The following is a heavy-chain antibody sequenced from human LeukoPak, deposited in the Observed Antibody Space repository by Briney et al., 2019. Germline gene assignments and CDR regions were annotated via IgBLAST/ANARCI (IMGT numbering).Heavy chain of an antibody. J-gene: IGHJ4*02. Sequence: SETLSLTCTVSGGSISRNYWSWIRHPPGKGLEWIGYMYYSGSTNYNPSLKSRVSISLDTSKNQFSLKLSSVTAADTAVYYCARGYVNFDYWGQGTLVTVSS. CDR2: MYYSGST. CDR3: ARGYVNFDY. CDR1: GGSISRNY. D-gene: IGHD2-2*01. V-gene: IGHV4-59*01.